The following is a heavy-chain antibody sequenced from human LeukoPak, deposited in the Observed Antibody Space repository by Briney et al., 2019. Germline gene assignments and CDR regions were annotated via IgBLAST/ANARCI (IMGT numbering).Heavy chain of an antibody. V-gene: IGHV4-59*01. Sequence: PSETLSLTCTVSGGSISSYYWSWIRQPPGKGLEWIGYIYYSGSTNYNPSLKSRVTISVDTSKNQFSLKLNSVTAADTAVYYCAREGVYYYDSSGSGGAFDIWGQGTMVSVSS. J-gene: IGHJ3*02. CDR3: AREGVYYYDSSGSGGAFDI. CDR1: GGSISSYY. D-gene: IGHD3-22*01. CDR2: IYYSGST.